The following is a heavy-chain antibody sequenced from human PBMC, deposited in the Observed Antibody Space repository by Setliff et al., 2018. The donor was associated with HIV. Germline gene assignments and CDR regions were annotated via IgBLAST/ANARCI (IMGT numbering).Heavy chain of an antibody. Sequence: SGPTLVNPTQTPTLTCTFSGFSLSIRGMCVSWIRQPPGKALEWLARIDWDDDKYYSTSLKTRLTISKDTSKNQVVLTMTNMGPVDTATYYCARASGAYRDSFYFDYWGQGALVTVSS. CDR2: IDWDDDK. CDR1: GFSLSIRGMC. D-gene: IGHD2-21*01. V-gene: IGHV2-70*11. J-gene: IGHJ4*02. CDR3: ARASGAYRDSFYFDY.